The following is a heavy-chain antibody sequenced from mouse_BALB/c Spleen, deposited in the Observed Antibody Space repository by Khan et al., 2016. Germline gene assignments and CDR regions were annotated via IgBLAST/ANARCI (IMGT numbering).Heavy chain of an antibody. CDR2: IDPANGNT. CDR1: GFNIKDTY. Sequence: VQLKESGAELVKPGASVKLSCTASGFNIKDTYMHWVKQRPEQGLEWIGRIDPANGNTKYDPKFQGKATITADTSSNTAYLQLSSLTSEDTAVYYCARGIPYYAMDYWGQGTSVTVSS. V-gene: IGHV14-3*02. CDR3: ARGIPYYAMDY. J-gene: IGHJ4*01.